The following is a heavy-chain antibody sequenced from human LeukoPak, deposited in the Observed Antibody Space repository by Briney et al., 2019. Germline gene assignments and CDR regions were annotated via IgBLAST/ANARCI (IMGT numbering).Heavy chain of an antibody. CDR1: GGTFGSYA. J-gene: IGHJ6*03. V-gene: IGHV1-69*01. D-gene: IGHD6-19*01. CDR2: VIPIFGTA. CDR3: ASGSSGWYELYYYYYYMDV. Sequence: SVKLSCKASGGTFGSYAISWVRQAPGHGLEWMGGVIPIFGTANYAQKFQGRVTITADESTSTAYMELSSLRSEDTAVYYCASGSSGWYELYYYYYYMDVWGKGTTVTVSS.